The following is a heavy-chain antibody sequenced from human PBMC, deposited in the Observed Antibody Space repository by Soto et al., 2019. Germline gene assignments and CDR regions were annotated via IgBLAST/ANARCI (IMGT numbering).Heavy chain of an antibody. CDR3: ARDRLPYYFGSGTTFDP. Sequence: QVQLVQSGAEVKKPGASVKVSCKASGYTFTSYTMHWVRQAPGQRLEWMGWINAGNGNTKYSRKFQGRVTITRDTSASTAYMELSSLRSEDTAMYYCARDRLPYYFGSGTTFDPWGQGTLVTVSS. CDR2: INAGNGNT. V-gene: IGHV1-3*01. J-gene: IGHJ5*02. D-gene: IGHD3-10*01. CDR1: GYTFTSYT.